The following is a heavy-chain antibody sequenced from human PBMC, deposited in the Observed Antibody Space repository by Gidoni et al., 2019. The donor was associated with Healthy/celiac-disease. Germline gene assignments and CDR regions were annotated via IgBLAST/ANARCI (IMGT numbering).Heavy chain of an antibody. V-gene: IGHV3-21*01. D-gene: IGHD3-10*01. CDR3: SRSSGSYLADYGMDV. J-gene: IGHJ6*02. CDR1: GFTFSSYS. CDR2: ISSSSSYI. Sequence: EVQLVESGGGLVKPGGSLRLSCAASGFTFSSYSMNWVRQAPGKGLEWVSSISSSSSYIYYADSVKGRFTISRDNAKNSLYLQMNSLRAEDTAVYYCSRSSGSYLADYGMDVWGQGTTVTVSS.